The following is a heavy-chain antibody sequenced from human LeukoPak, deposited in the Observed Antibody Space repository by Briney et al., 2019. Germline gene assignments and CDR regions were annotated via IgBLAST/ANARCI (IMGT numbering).Heavy chain of an antibody. Sequence: SETLSLTCAVYGGSFSGYYWSWIRQPPGKGLEWIGEINHSGSTNYNPSLKSRVTISVDTPKNQFSLKLSSVTAADTAVYYCARTEGYSGYDWGQGTLVTVSS. CDR1: GGSFSGYY. V-gene: IGHV4-34*01. CDR3: ARTEGYSGYD. D-gene: IGHD5-12*01. CDR2: INHSGST. J-gene: IGHJ4*02.